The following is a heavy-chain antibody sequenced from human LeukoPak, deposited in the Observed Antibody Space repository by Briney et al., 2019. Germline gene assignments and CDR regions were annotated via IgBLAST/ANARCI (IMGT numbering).Heavy chain of an antibody. CDR2: LSSSSNTI. Sequence: GGSLRLSCAASGFTFSNYNMNWVRQAPGKRLEWVSYLSSSSNTIYYADSVKGRFTISRDNAKNSLYLQMNSLRAEDTAVYYCATESGTYSGTCFDYWGQGTLVTVSS. CDR1: GFTFSNYN. J-gene: IGHJ4*02. V-gene: IGHV3-48*01. CDR3: ATESGTYSGTCFDY. D-gene: IGHD1-26*01.